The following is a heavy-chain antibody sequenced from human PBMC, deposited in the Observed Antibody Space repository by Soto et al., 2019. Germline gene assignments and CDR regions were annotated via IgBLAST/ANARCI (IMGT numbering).Heavy chain of an antibody. V-gene: IGHV4-4*07. J-gene: IGHJ3*02. Sequence: QVQLQESGPGLVKPSETLSLTCTVSGGSISSYYWSWIRQPAGKGLEWIGRIYTSGSTNYNPSLKSRVTMSVDTSKNQFSLKLSAVTAADTAVYYCARNHIVVVPAAINHDAFDIWGQGTMVTVSS. CDR3: ARNHIVVVPAAINHDAFDI. D-gene: IGHD2-2*01. CDR1: GGSISSYY. CDR2: IYTSGST.